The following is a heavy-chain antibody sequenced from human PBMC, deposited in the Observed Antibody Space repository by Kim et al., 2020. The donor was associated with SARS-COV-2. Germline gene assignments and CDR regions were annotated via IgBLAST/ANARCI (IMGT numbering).Heavy chain of an antibody. V-gene: IGHV1-18*04. J-gene: IGHJ5*02. CDR1: GYTFTSYG. CDR3: ARLEPYSSSWYKSRNWFDP. CDR2: ISAYNGNT. Sequence: ASVKVSCKASGYTFTSYGISWVRQAPGQGLEWMGWISAYNGNTNYAQKLQGRVTMTTDTSTSTAYMELRSLRSDDTAVYYCARLEPYSSSWYKSRNWFDPWGQGTLVTVSS. D-gene: IGHD6-13*01.